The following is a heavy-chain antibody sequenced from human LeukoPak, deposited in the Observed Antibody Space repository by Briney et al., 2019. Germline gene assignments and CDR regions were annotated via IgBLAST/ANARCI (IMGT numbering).Heavy chain of an antibody. D-gene: IGHD6-13*01. CDR3: AKGGIAAVDY. Sequence: TGGSLRLSCAASGFTFSGYAMSWVRQAPGKGLEWVSTISTSGDSTYYADSVKGRFTISRDNSKNTLYLQMNSLRAEDTATYYCAKGGIAAVDYWGQGTLVTVSS. J-gene: IGHJ4*02. V-gene: IGHV3-23*01. CDR1: GFTFSGYA. CDR2: ISTSGDST.